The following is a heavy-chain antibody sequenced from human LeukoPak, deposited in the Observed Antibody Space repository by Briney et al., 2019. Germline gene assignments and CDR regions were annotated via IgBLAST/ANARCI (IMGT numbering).Heavy chain of an antibody. CDR3: ARHTAEKYNWFDR. V-gene: IGHV4-59*08. CDR1: GGSISNYY. J-gene: IGHJ5*02. Sequence: PSETLSLTCTASGGSISNYYWSWIRQPPGKGLEWIGYIYYSGSTNYNPSLKSRVTISVDTSKNQFSLKLSSVTAADTAVYYCARHTAEKYNWFDRWGQGTLVTVSS. D-gene: IGHD5-24*01. CDR2: IYYSGST.